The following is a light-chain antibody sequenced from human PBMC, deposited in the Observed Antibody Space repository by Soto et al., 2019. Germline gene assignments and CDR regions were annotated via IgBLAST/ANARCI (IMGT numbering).Light chain of an antibody. CDR2: QTS. V-gene: IGKV3D-15*03. CDR3: HQRQSWPRT. J-gene: IGKJ1*01. Sequence: EIVMTQSPATLSVYPGERATLSCRASQSVSSNLAWYQQKPGQAPRLLIYQTSIRAAGIPARFSASGTGTDFTLTISDVQPEDFAVYYCHQRQSWPRTFGQGTKVDI. CDR1: QSVSSN.